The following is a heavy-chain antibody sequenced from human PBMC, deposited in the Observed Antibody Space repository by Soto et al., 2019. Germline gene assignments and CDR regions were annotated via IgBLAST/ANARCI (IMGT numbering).Heavy chain of an antibody. CDR2: IYYSGST. CDR3: ARFTTTVSFDY. CDR1: GGSISSYY. D-gene: IGHD4-17*01. V-gene: IGHV4-59*01. Sequence: KPSETLSLTCTVSGGSISSYYWSWIRQPPGKGLEWIGYIYYSGSTNYNPSLKSRVTISVDTSKNQFSLKLSSVTAADTAVYYCARFTTTVSFDYWGQGTLVTVSS. J-gene: IGHJ4*02.